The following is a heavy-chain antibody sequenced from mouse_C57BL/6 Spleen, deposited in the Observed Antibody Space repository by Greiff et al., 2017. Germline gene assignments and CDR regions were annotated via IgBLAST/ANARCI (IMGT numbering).Heavy chain of an antibody. CDR3: TGGGGYYLDY. D-gene: IGHD1-1*02. CDR1: GFTFSNYW. Sequence: DVMLVESGGGLVQPGGSMKLSCVASGFTFSNYWMNWVRQSPEKGLEWVAQIRLKSDNYATHYAESVKGRFTISRDDSKSSVYLQMNNLRAEDTGIYYCTGGGGYYLDYWGQGTTLTVSS. CDR2: IRLKSDNYAT. V-gene: IGHV6-3*01. J-gene: IGHJ2*01.